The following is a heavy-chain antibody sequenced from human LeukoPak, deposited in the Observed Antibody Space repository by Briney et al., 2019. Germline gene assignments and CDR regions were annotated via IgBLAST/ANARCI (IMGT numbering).Heavy chain of an antibody. CDR3: AKDAVVTAKEGRDFDY. J-gene: IGHJ4*02. V-gene: IGHV3-23*01. CDR2: ISGSGGST. Sequence: GGSLRLSCAASGFTFSSYAMSWVRQAPGKGLEWVSAISGSGGSTYYADSVKGRFTISRDNSKNTLYLQMNSLRAEDTAVYYCAKDAVVTAKEGRDFDYWGQGTLVTVSS. CDR1: GFTFSSYA. D-gene: IGHD2-21*02.